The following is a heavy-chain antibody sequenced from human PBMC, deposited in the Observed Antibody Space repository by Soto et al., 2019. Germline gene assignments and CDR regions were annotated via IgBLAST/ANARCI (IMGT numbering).Heavy chain of an antibody. D-gene: IGHD2-2*01. Sequence: ASVKVSFKASGYTFTGFYMHWVRQAPGQGLEWMGRINPDSGDTDHAEKFQERVTMTRDMSISTAYMELTRLTSDDTAVYDCAIIVGVPDPHRSFDYWGQGTPVTVSS. J-gene: IGHJ4*02. V-gene: IGHV1-2*06. CDR3: AIIVGVPDPHRSFDY. CDR2: INPDSGDT. CDR1: GYTFTGFY.